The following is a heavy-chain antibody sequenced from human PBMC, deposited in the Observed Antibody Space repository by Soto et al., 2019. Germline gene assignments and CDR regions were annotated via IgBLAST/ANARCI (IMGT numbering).Heavy chain of an antibody. CDR3: ASGTTEAPLGYYYYYMDV. CDR2: ISGSGGST. Sequence: GGSLRLSCAASGFTFSSYAMSWVRQAPGKGLEWVSAISGSGGSTYYADSVKGRFTISRDNSKNTLYLQMNSLRAEDTAVYYCASGTTEAPLGYYYYYMDVWGKGTTVTGSS. D-gene: IGHD1-1*01. V-gene: IGHV3-23*01. CDR1: GFTFSSYA. J-gene: IGHJ6*03.